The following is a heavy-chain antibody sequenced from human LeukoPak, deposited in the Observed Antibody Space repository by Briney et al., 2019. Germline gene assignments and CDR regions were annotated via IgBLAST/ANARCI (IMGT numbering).Heavy chain of an antibody. CDR2: ISGSGGST. CDR1: GFTFSTYA. D-gene: IGHD6-13*01. CDR3: AKKGDYSSSWYYFDY. V-gene: IGHV3-23*01. J-gene: IGHJ4*02. Sequence: GSLRLSCVASGFTFSTYAMSWVRQAPGQGLEWVSAISGSGGSTHYADSVKGRFTISRDNSKNTLYLQMNSLRAEDTAVYYCAKKGDYSSSWYYFDYWGQGTLVTVSS.